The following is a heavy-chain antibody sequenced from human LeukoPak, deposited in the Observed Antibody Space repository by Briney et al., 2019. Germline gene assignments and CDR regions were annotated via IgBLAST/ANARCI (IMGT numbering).Heavy chain of an antibody. Sequence: GGPLRLSCAASGFTFSTYSMSWVRQAPGKGLEWVSYISRSSATIYYADSVKGRFTISRDNAKNSLYLQMNSLRDEDTAVYYCARVILTGYYNPLDYWGQGTLVTVSS. CDR3: ARVILTGYYNPLDY. CDR2: ISRSSATI. D-gene: IGHD3-9*01. J-gene: IGHJ4*02. CDR1: GFTFSTYS. V-gene: IGHV3-48*02.